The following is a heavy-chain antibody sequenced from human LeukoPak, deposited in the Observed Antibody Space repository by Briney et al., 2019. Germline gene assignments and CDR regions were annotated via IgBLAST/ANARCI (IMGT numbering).Heavy chain of an antibody. CDR2: ISDDSSFT. CDR3: AKGRCSGVGCDSFHS. CDR1: GLRFRSYA. D-gene: IGHD2-15*01. J-gene: IGHJ4*02. Sequence: GGSLRLSCVASGLRFRSYAMNWVRQAPGKGLECISTISDDSSFTYYADSVKGRSAISRDDSKNTLYLQMNNLKVEDTAVHYCAKGRCSGVGCDSFHSWGQGALVTVSS. V-gene: IGHV3-23*01.